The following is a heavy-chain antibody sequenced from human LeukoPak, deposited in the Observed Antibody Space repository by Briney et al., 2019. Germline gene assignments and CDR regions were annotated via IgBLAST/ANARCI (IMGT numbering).Heavy chain of an antibody. D-gene: IGHD5-18*01. CDR1: GFTFDDYW. CDR2: INQDGSEK. Sequence: GGSLRPSCGASGFTFDDYWMSWVRQAPGQGLERVANINQDGSEKYYLDSAKGRFTISRDNSKNTLYLQMGSLRAEDMAVYYCARSWGRGYSYQFDYWGQGTLVTVSS. CDR3: ARSWGRGYSYQFDY. J-gene: IGHJ4*02. V-gene: IGHV3-7*01.